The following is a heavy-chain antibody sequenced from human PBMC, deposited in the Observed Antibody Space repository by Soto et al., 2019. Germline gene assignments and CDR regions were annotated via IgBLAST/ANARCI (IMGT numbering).Heavy chain of an antibody. D-gene: IGHD1-7*01. CDR1: KFTFSNSW. CDR2: MNNDGSSI. J-gene: IGHJ4*02. V-gene: IGHV3-74*01. CDR3: ARAGGTAALDY. Sequence: EVQLVESGGGLVQPGGSLRLSCAASKFTFSNSWMHWVRQAPGKGLVWVSRMNNDGSSISYADSVKGRFTISRDNAKNTLYLQMNSLRVEDTAVYYCARAGGTAALDYWGQGTLVTVSS.